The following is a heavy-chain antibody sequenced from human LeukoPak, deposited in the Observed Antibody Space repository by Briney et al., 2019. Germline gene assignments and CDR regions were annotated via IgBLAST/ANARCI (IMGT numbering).Heavy chain of an antibody. D-gene: IGHD3-10*01. V-gene: IGHV3-21*01. CDR1: GFTFSSYS. CDR3: ASRGAPYGSGSYYKEFDP. CDR2: ISSSSSYI. J-gene: IGHJ5*02. Sequence: GGSLRLSCAASGFTFSSYSMNWVRQAPGKGLEWVSSISSSSSYIYYADSVKGRFTISRDNAKNSLYLQMNSLRAEDTAVYYCASRGAPYGSGSYYKEFDPWGQGTLVTVSS.